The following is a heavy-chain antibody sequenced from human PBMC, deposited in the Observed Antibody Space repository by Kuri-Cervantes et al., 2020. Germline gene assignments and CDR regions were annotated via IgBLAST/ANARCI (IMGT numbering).Heavy chain of an antibody. CDR2: IHHSGTA. J-gene: IGHJ4*02. D-gene: IGHD1-26*01. CDR3: ASYIVGEGGRGH. V-gene: IGHV4-59*01. Sequence: GSLRLSCAISSGSFSTDYWNWIRQPPGKGLEWTGSIHHSGTAYYKPSLRSRLTISVDTSKKRFSLKMSSVTAADTAVYYCASYIVGEGGRGHWGQGTLVTVSS. CDR1: SGSFSTDY.